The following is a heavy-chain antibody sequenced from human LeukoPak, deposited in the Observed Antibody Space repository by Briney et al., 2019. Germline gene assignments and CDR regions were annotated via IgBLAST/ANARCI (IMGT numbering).Heavy chain of an antibody. D-gene: IGHD6-19*01. CDR2: ITGSGDST. J-gene: IGHJ4*02. V-gene: IGHV3-23*01. CDR3: AFGPHQQWLLADY. CDR1: GVSFSSYA. Sequence: GGSLRLSCAVSGVSFSSYAVGWVRQTPGKGLQLVSTITGSGDSTFYADSVNGRFTVSRDNSKNTLYLQMSSLRADDTALYYCAFGPHQQWLLADYWGQGTLVTVSS.